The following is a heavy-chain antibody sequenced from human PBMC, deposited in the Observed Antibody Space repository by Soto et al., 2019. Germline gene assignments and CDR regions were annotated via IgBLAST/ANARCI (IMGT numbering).Heavy chain of an antibody. D-gene: IGHD3-10*01. V-gene: IGHV4-59*01. CDR2: IYYSGST. CDR1: GGSISSYY. J-gene: IGHJ5*02. Sequence: SETLSLTCTVSGGSISSYYWSWIRQPPGKGLEWIGYIYYSGSTNYNPSLKSRVTISVDTSKNQFSLKLSSVTAADTAVYYCARGWGYYGSGSYLDSYNWFDPWGQGTLVTVSS. CDR3: ARGWGYYGSGSYLDSYNWFDP.